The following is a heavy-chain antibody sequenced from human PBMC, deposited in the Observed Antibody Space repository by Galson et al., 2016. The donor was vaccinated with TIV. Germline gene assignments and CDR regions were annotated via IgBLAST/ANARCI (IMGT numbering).Heavy chain of an antibody. V-gene: IGHV4-59*09. J-gene: IGHJ4*02. Sequence: SLKSRVTISADTSKNQFSLKLTSVTAADTAVYYCARGGTATTPPGFDFWGQGSLVAVSS. CDR3: ARGGTATTPPGFDF. D-gene: IGHD4-17*01.